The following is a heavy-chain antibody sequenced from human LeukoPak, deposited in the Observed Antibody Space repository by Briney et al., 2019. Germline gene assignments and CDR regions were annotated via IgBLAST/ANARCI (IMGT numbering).Heavy chain of an antibody. CDR1: GYDFISYT. Sequence: GASVKVSCKASGYDFISYTIHWVRRAPGQRLEWLGWSNPGNGHSDYSQDFQGRVTITTDTSANTAYMELTSLRSEDMGVYFCARDIVRGALGAYGPFDYWGQGTLVAVSS. D-gene: IGHD2-21*01. V-gene: IGHV1-3*02. CDR3: ARDIVRGALGAYGPFDY. CDR2: SNPGNGHS. J-gene: IGHJ4*02.